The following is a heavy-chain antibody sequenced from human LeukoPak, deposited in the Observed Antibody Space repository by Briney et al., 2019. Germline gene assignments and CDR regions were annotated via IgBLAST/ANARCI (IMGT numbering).Heavy chain of an antibody. CDR3: ARGDYYDSSGFPFI. Sequence: SETLSLTCIVSGGSIISGDYYWSWIRQPPGKGLEWIGYIYHNGDTYYNPSLKSRVFISVDTSKNQFSLKLCSVTAADTAVYYCARGDYYDSSGFPFIWGQGTMVTVSS. J-gene: IGHJ3*02. CDR1: GGSIISGDYY. V-gene: IGHV4-30-4*02. D-gene: IGHD3-22*01. CDR2: IYHNGDT.